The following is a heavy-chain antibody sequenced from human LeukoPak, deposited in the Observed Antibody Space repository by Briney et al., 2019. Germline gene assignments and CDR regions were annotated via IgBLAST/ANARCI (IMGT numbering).Heavy chain of an antibody. CDR2: IIPIFGTA. Sequence: SVKVSCKASGYTFTGYYMHWVRQAPGQGLEWMGGIIPIFGTANYAQKFQGRVTITTDESTSTAYMELSSLRSEDTAVYYCARAESGSYSLYYYYGMDVWGQGTTVTVSS. V-gene: IGHV1-69*05. CDR1: GYTFTGYY. CDR3: ARAESGSYSLYYYYGMDV. J-gene: IGHJ6*02. D-gene: IGHD1-26*01.